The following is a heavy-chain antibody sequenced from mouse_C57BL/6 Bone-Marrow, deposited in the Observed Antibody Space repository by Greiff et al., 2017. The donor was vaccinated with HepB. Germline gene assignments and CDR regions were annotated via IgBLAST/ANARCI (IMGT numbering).Heavy chain of an antibody. CDR1: GYTFTSYW. Sequence: QVQLQQPGAELVRPGSSVKLSCKASGYTFTSYWMDWVKQRPGQGLEWIGNIYPSDSETHYNQKFKDKATLTVDKSSSTAYMQLSSLTSEDSAVYYCASGYYGSSLFAYCGQGTLVTVSA. CDR3: ASGYYGSSLFAY. D-gene: IGHD1-1*01. CDR2: IYPSDSET. J-gene: IGHJ3*01. V-gene: IGHV1-61*01.